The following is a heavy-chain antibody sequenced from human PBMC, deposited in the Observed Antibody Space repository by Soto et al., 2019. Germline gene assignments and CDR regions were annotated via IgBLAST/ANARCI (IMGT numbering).Heavy chain of an antibody. J-gene: IGHJ4*02. V-gene: IGHV3-21*01. CDR2: ISSSSSYI. CDR3: ARDRVVTAIYYFDY. CDR1: GFTFSSYS. D-gene: IGHD2-21*02. Sequence: EVQLVESGGGLVKXGGSLRLSCAASGFTFSSYSMNWVRQAPGKGLEWVSSISSSSSYIYYADSVKGRLTISRDNAKNSLYLQMNSLRAEDTAVYYCARDRVVTAIYYFDYWGQGTLVTVSS.